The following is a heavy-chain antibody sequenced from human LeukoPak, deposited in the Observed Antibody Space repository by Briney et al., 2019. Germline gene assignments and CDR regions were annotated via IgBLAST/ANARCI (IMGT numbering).Heavy chain of an antibody. Sequence: PSETLSLTCTVSGGAISSGGYYWNWFRQHPGKGLEWIGYINYSGGTFYNPSLKSRIIMSVDTSKNQFSLKLSSVTAADTAVYYCARGGGLDVWGQGATVTVSS. D-gene: IGHD3-16*01. CDR1: GGAISSGGYY. V-gene: IGHV4-31*03. J-gene: IGHJ6*02. CDR3: ARGGGLDV. CDR2: INYSGGT.